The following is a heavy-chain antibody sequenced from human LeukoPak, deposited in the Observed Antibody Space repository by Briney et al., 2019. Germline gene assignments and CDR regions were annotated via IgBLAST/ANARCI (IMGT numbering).Heavy chain of an antibody. CDR3: ARAPIAYEWELLGY. J-gene: IGHJ4*02. V-gene: IGHV4-4*02. Sequence: PSGTLSLTCAVSGGSISSSNWWSWVRQPPGKGLEWIGEIYHSGSTNYNPSLKSRVTISVDKSKNQFSLKLSSVTAADTAVYYCARAPIAYEWELLGYWGQGTLVTVSS. CDR2: IYHSGST. D-gene: IGHD1-26*01. CDR1: GGSISSSNW.